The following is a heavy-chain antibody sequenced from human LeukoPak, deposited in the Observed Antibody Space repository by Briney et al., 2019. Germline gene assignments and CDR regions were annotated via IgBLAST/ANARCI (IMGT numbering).Heavy chain of an antibody. CDR1: GGSTSGYY. D-gene: IGHD3-22*01. V-gene: IGHV4-59*12. CDR3: AKSTYYYDTFVNAFDL. J-gene: IGHJ3*01. CDR2: IYYSGST. Sequence: PSETLSLTCTVSGGSTSGYYWSWIRQPPGKGLEWIGHIYYSGSTNYNPSLKSRVTISVDTSKNQFSLKLSSVTAADTAVYYCAKSTYYYDTFVNAFDLWGQGTVVTVSS.